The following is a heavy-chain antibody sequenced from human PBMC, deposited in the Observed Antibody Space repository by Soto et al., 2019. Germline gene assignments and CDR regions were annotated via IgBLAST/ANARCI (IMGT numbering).Heavy chain of an antibody. Sequence: PGGSLRLSCAASGFTVSSNYMSWVRQAPGKGLEWVSVIYSGGSTYYADSVKGRFTISRDNSKNTLYLQMNSLRAEDTAVYYCARDSDSSGYYSVYWGQGTLVTVSS. J-gene: IGHJ4*02. CDR1: GFTVSSNY. D-gene: IGHD3-22*01. CDR2: IYSGGST. V-gene: IGHV3-66*01. CDR3: ARDSDSSGYYSVY.